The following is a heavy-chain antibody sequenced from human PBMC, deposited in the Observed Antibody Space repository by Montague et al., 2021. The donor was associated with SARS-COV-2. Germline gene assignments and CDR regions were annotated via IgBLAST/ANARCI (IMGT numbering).Heavy chain of an antibody. D-gene: IGHD2-15*01. CDR1: GASISRTNYY. V-gene: IGHV4-61*02. CDR3: ARIIKPFGSDGPPSLFDP. Sequence: TLSLTCTVSGASISRTNYYWSRIRQPAGKGLEWIGRIYSSGGTNYNPSLKSRVSISIDTSKNEFSLKLSSVTAADTAVYYCARIIKPFGSDGPPSLFDPWGQGIMVTASS. CDR2: IYSSGGT. J-gene: IGHJ5*02.